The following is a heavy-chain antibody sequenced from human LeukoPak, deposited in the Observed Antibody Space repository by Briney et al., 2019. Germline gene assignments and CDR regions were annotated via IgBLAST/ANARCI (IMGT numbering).Heavy chain of an antibody. Sequence: SETLSLTCAVSPLSVTNYYWSWIRQPPGKGLEWIGYIYYTGNTNYNPSLKSRVTLSLDTSKNQFSLRLNSVPATDTAVYYCARHASYFYSSPYADWGQGTLVTDSS. CDR1: PLSVTNYY. CDR3: ARHASYFYSSPYAD. V-gene: IGHV4-59*08. J-gene: IGHJ4*02. CDR2: IYYTGNT. D-gene: IGHD3-22*01.